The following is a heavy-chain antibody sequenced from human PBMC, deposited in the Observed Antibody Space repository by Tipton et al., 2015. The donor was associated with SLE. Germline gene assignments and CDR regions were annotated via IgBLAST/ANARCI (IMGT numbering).Heavy chain of an antibody. CDR1: LFSLLRGSYY. CDR2: IYTSGST. J-gene: IGHJ6*03. V-gene: IGHV4-61*02. CDR3: ARGGRLVEGPMDV. D-gene: IGHD6-19*01. Sequence: TLSLTCTVSLFSLLRGSYYWSWIRQPAGKGLEWIGRIYTSGSTNYNPSLKSRVTISVDTSKNQFSLKLSSVTAADTAVYYGARGGRLVEGPMDVWGKGTTVTVSS.